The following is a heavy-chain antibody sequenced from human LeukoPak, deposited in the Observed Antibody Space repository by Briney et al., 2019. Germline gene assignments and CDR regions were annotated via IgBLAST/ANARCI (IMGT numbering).Heavy chain of an antibody. V-gene: IGHV1-18*01. CDR2: ISSHNHNP. J-gene: IGHJ3*02. CDR1: GYSFVLYG. D-gene: IGHD3-22*01. Sequence: GASVKVSCKASGYSFVLYGISWVRQAPGQGPEWMGWISSHNHNPQIAQKFQGRLTMTADTSASTVYMELRSLRSDDTAVYHCARDTITMIVVPDDAFDIWGQGTMVTVSS. CDR3: ARDTITMIVVPDDAFDI.